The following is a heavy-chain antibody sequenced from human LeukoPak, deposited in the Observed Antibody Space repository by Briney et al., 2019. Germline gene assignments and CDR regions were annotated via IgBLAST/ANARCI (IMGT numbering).Heavy chain of an antibody. V-gene: IGHV5-51*01. CDR1: GYSSTTYW. Sequence: GESLQISFKVSGYSSTTYWIAWVRQMSGRGLEWMGVIHPGDSDTRYNPSFQGRVTISVDKSTTTAYLQYNSLGPSDTAIYYCATHPIRDGFGNAFDIWGQGTLVTVSS. CDR2: IHPGDSDT. CDR3: ATHPIRDGFGNAFDI. D-gene: IGHD5-24*01. J-gene: IGHJ3*02.